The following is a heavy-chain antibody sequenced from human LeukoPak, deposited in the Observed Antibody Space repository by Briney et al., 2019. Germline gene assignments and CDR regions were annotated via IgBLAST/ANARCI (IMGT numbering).Heavy chain of an antibody. CDR3: ARQEDEGADFD. Sequence: KPSEPLSLPCTVSGGSISSSSYYWGWIRQPPGKGLGWIGSIYYSGSTDYNPSLKSRVTISVDTSKNQFSLKLSSVTAADTAVYYCARQEDEGADFDWGQGTLVTVSS. CDR2: IYYSGST. J-gene: IGHJ4*02. V-gene: IGHV4-39*01. D-gene: IGHD1-26*01. CDR1: GGSISSSSYY.